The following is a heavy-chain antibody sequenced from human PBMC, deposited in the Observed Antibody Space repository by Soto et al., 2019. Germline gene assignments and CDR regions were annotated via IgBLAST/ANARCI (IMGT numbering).Heavy chain of an antibody. D-gene: IGHD3-22*01. CDR2: ISAYNGNT. Sequence: ASVKVSCKASGYTFTSYGISWVRQAPGQGLEWMGWISAYNGNTNYAQKLQGRVTMTTDTSTSTAYMELRSLRSDDTAMYYCASYYYDSSGYRWFDPWGQGTLVPVSS. J-gene: IGHJ5*02. CDR3: ASYYYDSSGYRWFDP. V-gene: IGHV1-18*01. CDR1: GYTFTSYG.